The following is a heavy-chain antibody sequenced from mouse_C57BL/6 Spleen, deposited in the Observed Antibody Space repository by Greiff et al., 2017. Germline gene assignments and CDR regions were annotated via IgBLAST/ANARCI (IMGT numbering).Heavy chain of an antibody. CDR2: ISDGGSYT. Sequence: EVQLQESGGGLVKPGGSLKPSCAASGFTFSSYAMSWVRQTPEKRLEWVATISDGGSYTYYPDNVKGRFTISRDNAKNNLYLQMSHLKSEDTAMYYCARDEGGTLDYWGQGTSVTVSS. J-gene: IGHJ4*01. D-gene: IGHD4-1*01. V-gene: IGHV5-4*01. CDR1: GFTFSSYA. CDR3: ARDEGGTLDY.